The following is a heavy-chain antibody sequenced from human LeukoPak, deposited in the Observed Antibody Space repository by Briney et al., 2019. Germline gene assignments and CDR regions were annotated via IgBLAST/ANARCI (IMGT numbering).Heavy chain of an antibody. CDR1: GVSISSSSYY. CDR2: IYYSGST. Sequence: SETLSLTCTVSGVSISSSSYYWGWIRLPPGKGLEWIGSIYYSGSTYYNPSLKSRVTISVDTSKNQFSLKLSSVTAADTAVYYCARLRRYYFDYWGQGTLVTVSS. CDR3: ARLRRYYFDY. V-gene: IGHV4-39*01. J-gene: IGHJ4*02.